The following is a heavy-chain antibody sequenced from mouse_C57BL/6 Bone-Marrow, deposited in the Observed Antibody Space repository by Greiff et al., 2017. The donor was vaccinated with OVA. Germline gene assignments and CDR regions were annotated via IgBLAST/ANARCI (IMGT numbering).Heavy chain of an antibody. D-gene: IGHD2-1*01. CDR2: IHPNSGST. J-gene: IGHJ2*01. Sequence: QVQLQQPGAELVKPGASVKLSCKASGYTFTSYWMHWVKQRPEQGLEWIGMIHPNSGSTNYNEKFKSKATLTVDKSSSTAYMQLSSLTSEDSAVYYCARRAVYYGNCTFFDYWGQGTTRTVSS. CDR1: GYTFTSYW. CDR3: ARRAVYYGNCTFFDY. V-gene: IGHV1-64*01.